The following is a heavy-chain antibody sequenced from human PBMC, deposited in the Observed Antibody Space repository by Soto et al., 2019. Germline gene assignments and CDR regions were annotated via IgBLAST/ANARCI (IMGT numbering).Heavy chain of an antibody. Sequence: QVHLVQSGAEVKKPGATVKVSCKGSGYAFTTYGITWVRQAPGQGLEWMGWISAHNGNTNYAQKLQGRVTVTRDTSTSTAYMELRSLRSDDTAVYYCARGRYGDYWGQGALVTVSS. CDR1: GYAFTTYG. CDR2: ISAHNGNT. CDR3: ARGRYGDY. V-gene: IGHV1-18*01. D-gene: IGHD1-1*01. J-gene: IGHJ4*02.